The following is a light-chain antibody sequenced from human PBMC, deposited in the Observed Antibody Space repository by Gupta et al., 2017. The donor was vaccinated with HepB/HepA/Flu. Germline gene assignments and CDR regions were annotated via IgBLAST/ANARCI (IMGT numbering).Light chain of an antibody. CDR3: QQSYSTPRT. CDR1: QSISSY. Sequence: DLQMTQSPSSLSASVGDRVTITCRASQSISSYLHWYQQKPGKAPKLLIYTAYSLQSGVPSRFSGSGSGTDFTLTISSLQPEDFATYYCQQSYSTPRTFGQGTKVEIK. V-gene: IGKV1-39*01. CDR2: TAY. J-gene: IGKJ1*01.